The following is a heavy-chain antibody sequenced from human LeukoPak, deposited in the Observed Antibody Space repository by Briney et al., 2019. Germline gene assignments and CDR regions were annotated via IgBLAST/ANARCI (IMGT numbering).Heavy chain of an antibody. Sequence: GGSLRLSCAASGFTFSSWAMSWVRRAPGKGLEWVSGISYGGGTTYYADSVKDRFTISRDNSRNTLYLQMNSLRADDTAVYYCAKDAVVVVAAASYFDNWGQGTRVTVSS. V-gene: IGHV3-23*01. CDR1: GFTFSSWA. D-gene: IGHD2-15*01. J-gene: IGHJ4*02. CDR3: AKDAVVVVAAASYFDN. CDR2: ISYGGGTT.